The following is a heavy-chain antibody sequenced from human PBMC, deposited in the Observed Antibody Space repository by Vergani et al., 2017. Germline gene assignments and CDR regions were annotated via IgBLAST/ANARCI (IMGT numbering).Heavy chain of an antibody. CDR2: ISWNSGSI. D-gene: IGHD5/OR15-5a*01. J-gene: IGHJ6*03. Sequence: EVQLVESGGGLVQPGRSLRLSCAASGFPFDDYVMHWVRKAPGKGLEWVGSISWNSGSIAYAVSVQGRFTISRDNAKNSLYLHMNSLRAEDTALYYCVKDSVSEYRSYYMDAWGKGTAVTV. CDR1: GFPFDDYV. CDR3: VKDSVSEYRSYYMDA. V-gene: IGHV3-9*01.